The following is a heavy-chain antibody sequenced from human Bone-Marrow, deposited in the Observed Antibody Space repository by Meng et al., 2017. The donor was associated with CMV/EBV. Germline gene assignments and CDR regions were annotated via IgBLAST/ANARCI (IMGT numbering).Heavy chain of an antibody. CDR2: ISYDGSVE. D-gene: IGHD4-11*01. CDR3: ARDVTTLGYSGMDV. Sequence: GESLKISCVASGSTLSGYNMHWVRQAPGKGLEWVALISYDGSVEYYADSVRGRFTISRDNSKNTLYGHMNSLRPEDTAIYYCARDVTTLGYSGMDVWGPGTTVTGSS. V-gene: IGHV3-30*14. CDR1: GSTLSGYN. J-gene: IGHJ6*02.